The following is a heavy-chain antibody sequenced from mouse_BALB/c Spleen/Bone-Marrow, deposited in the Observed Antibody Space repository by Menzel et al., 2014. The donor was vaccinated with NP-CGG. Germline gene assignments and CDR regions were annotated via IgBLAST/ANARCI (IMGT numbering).Heavy chain of an antibody. Sequence: QVQLQQSGAELVRPGTSVKVSCKASGYAFTNYLIEWVKQRPGQGLEWIGVINPGSGGTNYNEKFKGKATLTADKSSCTAYMQLSSLTSDDSAVYFCARGDYRSYYFDYWGQGTTLTVSS. D-gene: IGHD2-14*01. J-gene: IGHJ2*01. CDR2: INPGSGGT. CDR1: GYAFTNYL. CDR3: ARGDYRSYYFDY. V-gene: IGHV1-54*01.